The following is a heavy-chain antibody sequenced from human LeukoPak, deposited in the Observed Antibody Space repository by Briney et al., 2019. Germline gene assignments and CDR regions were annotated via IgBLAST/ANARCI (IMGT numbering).Heavy chain of an antibody. Sequence: PGGSLRLSCAASGFTFSGSAMHWVRQASGKGLEWVGRIRSKANSYATAYAASVKGRFTISRDDSKNTAYLQMNSLKTEDTAVYYCTRDKGRMFPGAYYYYYMDVWGKGTTVTISS. CDR3: TRDKGRMFPGAYYYYYMDV. V-gene: IGHV3-73*01. CDR2: IRSKANSYAT. CDR1: GFTFSGSA. J-gene: IGHJ6*03. D-gene: IGHD3-10*01.